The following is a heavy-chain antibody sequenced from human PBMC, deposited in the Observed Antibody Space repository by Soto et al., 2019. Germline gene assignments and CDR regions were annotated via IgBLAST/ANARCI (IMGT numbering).Heavy chain of an antibody. J-gene: IGHJ4*02. V-gene: IGHV1-2*04. CDR2: INPNSGGT. CDR3: ARGGEMAFHYFDY. CDR1: GYTFTGYY. Sequence: GASVKVSFKASGYTFTGYYMHWVRQAPGQGLEWMGWINPNSGGTNYAQKFQGWVTMTRDTSISTAYMELSRLRSDDTAVYYCARGGEMAFHYFDYWGQGTLVTVSS. D-gene: IGHD3-10*01.